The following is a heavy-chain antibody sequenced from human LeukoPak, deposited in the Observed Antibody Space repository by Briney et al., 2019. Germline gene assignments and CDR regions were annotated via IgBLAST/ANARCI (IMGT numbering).Heavy chain of an antibody. CDR1: GGTFSSYA. D-gene: IGHD2-15*01. CDR3: AREVVGYYYYYMDV. J-gene: IGHJ6*03. Sequence: SVKVSCKAAGGTFSSYAISWVRQAPGQGLEWMGGIIPIFGTANYAQKFQGRVTITTDESTSTAYMELNSLRSEDTAVYYCAREVVGYYYYYMDVWGKGTTVTVSS. V-gene: IGHV1-69*05. CDR2: IIPIFGTA.